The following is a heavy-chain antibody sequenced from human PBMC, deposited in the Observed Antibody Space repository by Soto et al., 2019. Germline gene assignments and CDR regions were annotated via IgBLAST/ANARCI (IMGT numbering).Heavy chain of an antibody. Sequence: GESLKISCAASGFTFSSYGMHWVRQAPGKGLEWVAVIWYDGSNKYYADSVKGRFTISRDNSKNTLYLQMNSLRAEDTAVYYCARDHKQSRYYYYGMDVWGQGTTVTVSS. J-gene: IGHJ6*02. CDR1: GFTFSSYG. V-gene: IGHV3-33*01. CDR3: ARDHKQSRYYYYGMDV. CDR2: IWYDGSNK.